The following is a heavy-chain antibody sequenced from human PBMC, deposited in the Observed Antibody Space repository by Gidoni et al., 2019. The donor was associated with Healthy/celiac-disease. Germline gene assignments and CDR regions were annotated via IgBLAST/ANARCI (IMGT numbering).Heavy chain of an antibody. D-gene: IGHD3-10*01. CDR3: ARHNFGAFDI. CDR2: IYYSGST. J-gene: IGHJ3*02. Sequence: QVQLQESGPGLVKPSETLSLTCPVSGGSISSYYWSWIRQPPGKGLEWIGYIYYSGSTNYNPSLKSRVTISVDTSKNQFSLKLSSVTAADTAVYYCARHNFGAFDIWGQGTMVTVSS. CDR1: GGSISSYY. V-gene: IGHV4-59*08.